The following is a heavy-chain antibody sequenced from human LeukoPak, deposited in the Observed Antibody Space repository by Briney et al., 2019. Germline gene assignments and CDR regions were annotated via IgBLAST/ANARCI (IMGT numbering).Heavy chain of an antibody. Sequence: SETLSLTCTVSGGSISSYYWSWIRQPPGKGLEWIGYIYYSGSTNYNPSLKSRVTISVDTSKNQFSLKLSSVTAADTAVYYCARGPLGELVLGYDYWGQGTLVTVSS. J-gene: IGHJ4*02. V-gene: IGHV4-59*08. CDR1: GGSISSYY. D-gene: IGHD3-16*01. CDR2: IYYSGST. CDR3: ARGPLGELVLGYDY.